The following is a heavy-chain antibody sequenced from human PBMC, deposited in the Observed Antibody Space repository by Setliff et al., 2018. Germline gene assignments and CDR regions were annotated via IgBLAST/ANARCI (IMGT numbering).Heavy chain of an antibody. CDR1: GGSFSDYY. CDR3: ASRRTGPGGWFDY. J-gene: IGHJ5*01. D-gene: IGHD1-26*01. CDR2: INHSGDT. V-gene: IGHV4-34*01. Sequence: SETLSLTCAVYGGSFSDYYWSWIRPPPGKGLEWIGEINHSGDTNYNPSLKSRVTISVDTSKNQFSLKPDSVIVADTAVYYCASRRTGPGGWFDYWGQGTLVTVSS.